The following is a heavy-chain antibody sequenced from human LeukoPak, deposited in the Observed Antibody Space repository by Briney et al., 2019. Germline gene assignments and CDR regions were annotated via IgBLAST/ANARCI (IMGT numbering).Heavy chain of an antibody. CDR3: ARSWALRFLETDVDFDY. D-gene: IGHD3-3*01. CDR1: GYTFTSYA. V-gene: IGHV1-3*01. CDR2: INAGNGNT. Sequence: ASVTVSCKASGYTFTSYAMHWVRQAPGQRLEWMGWINAGNGNTKYSQKFQGRVTITRDTSASTAYMELSSLRSEDTAVYYCARSWALRFLETDVDFDYWGQGTLVTVSS. J-gene: IGHJ4*02.